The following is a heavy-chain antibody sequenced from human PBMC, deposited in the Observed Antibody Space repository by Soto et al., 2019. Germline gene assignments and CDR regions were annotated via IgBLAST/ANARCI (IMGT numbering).Heavy chain of an antibody. CDR3: AKDRVQYYGMDV. CDR1: GFTFSSYA. V-gene: IGHV3-23*01. D-gene: IGHD1-1*01. CDR2: ISGSGGST. J-gene: IGHJ6*02. Sequence: AGGSLRLSCAASGFTFSSYAMSWVRQAPGKGLEWVSAISGSGGSTYYADSVKGRFTISRDNSKSTLYLQINSLRAEDTAVYYCAKDRVQYYGMDVWGQGTTVTVSS.